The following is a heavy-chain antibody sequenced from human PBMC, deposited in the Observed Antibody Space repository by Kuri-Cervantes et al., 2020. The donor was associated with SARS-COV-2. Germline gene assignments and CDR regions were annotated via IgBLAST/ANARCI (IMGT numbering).Heavy chain of an antibody. D-gene: IGHD3-16*01. CDR1: GFSFTSYF. V-gene: IGHV5-10-1*01. J-gene: IGHJ4*02. CDR2: IDPSDPYT. Sequence: GESLKISCKGSGFSFTSYFISWVRQMPGKGLEWTGRIDPSDPYTNYSPSFQGHVTFSADKSINTAYLQWSGLRASDTAIYYCAIFFILGVVDYWGPGTLVTVSS. CDR3: AIFFILGVVDY.